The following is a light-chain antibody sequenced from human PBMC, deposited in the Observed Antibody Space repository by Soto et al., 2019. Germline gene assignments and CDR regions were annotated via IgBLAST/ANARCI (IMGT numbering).Light chain of an antibody. CDR3: QQYNNWTPWK. CDR2: AAS. CDR1: QGISSY. Sequence: AIRMTQSPSSLSASTGDRVTITCRASQGISSYLAWYQQKPGKAPKLLIYAASTLQSGVPSRFSGSGSGTDFTLTISCLQSEDFATYYCQQYNNWTPWKFGRGTKV. V-gene: IGKV1-8*01. J-gene: IGKJ1*01.